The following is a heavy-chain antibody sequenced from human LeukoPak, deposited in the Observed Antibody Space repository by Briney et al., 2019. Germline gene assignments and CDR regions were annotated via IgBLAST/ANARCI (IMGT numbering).Heavy chain of an antibody. D-gene: IGHD2-21*01. CDR2: IVVGSGNT. Sequence: ASVKVSCKASGFTFTSSAVQWVRQARGQRLEWIGWIVVGSGNTNYAQKFQERVTITRDMSTSTAYMELSSLRSEDTAVYYCATDLSLGGYCGGDCYSYWGQGTLVTVSS. J-gene: IGHJ4*02. CDR3: ATDLSLGGYCGGDCYSY. V-gene: IGHV1-58*01. CDR1: GFTFTSSA.